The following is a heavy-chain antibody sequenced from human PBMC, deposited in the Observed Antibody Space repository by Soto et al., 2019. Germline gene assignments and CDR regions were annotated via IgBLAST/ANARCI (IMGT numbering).Heavy chain of an antibody. Sequence: EVQLLESGGGLVQPGGSLRLSCAASGFTFSSYAMSWVRQAPGKGLEWVSAISGRGGSTYYAHSVKGRFTISRDNSKNTLYLEINSLRAEDTAVYNGAKAGLRVFRNGMDVWGKGTTVAVSS. CDR1: GFTFSSYA. D-gene: IGHD3-16*01. J-gene: IGHJ6*04. V-gene: IGHV3-23*01. CDR2: ISGRGGST. CDR3: AKAGLRVFRNGMDV.